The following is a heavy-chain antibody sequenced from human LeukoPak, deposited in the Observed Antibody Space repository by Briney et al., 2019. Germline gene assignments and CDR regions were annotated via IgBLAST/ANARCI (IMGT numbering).Heavy chain of an antibody. CDR2: FDPEDGET. J-gene: IGHJ4*02. D-gene: IGHD2-15*01. CDR1: GYTLTELS. Sequence: ASVKVSCKVSGYTLTELSMHWVRQAPGKGLEWMGGFDPEDGETIYAQKFQGRVTMTRDTSISTAYMELSRLRSDDTAVYYCARGGGNWSGGSWAVDYWGQGTLVTVSS. V-gene: IGHV1-24*01. CDR3: ARGGGNWSGGSWAVDY.